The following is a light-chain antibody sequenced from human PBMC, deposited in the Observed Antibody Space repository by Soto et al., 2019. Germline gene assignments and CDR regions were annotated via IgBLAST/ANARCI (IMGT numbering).Light chain of an antibody. CDR2: DAS. CDR1: QSVSSNN. J-gene: IGKJ1*01. Sequence: EIVLTQSPGTLSLSPGERATLSCRASQSVSSNNLAWYQQKPGQAPRLLIYDASSRATGIPDRFSGSGSGTDFTLTISRLEPEDFAVYYCQQYGNSLWTFGQGTKVEIK. V-gene: IGKV3-20*01. CDR3: QQYGNSLWT.